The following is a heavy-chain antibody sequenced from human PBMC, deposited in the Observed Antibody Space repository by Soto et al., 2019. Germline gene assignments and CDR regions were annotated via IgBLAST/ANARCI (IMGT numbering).Heavy chain of an antibody. Sequence: EVQLVESGGGLVKPGGSLRLSCAASGFTFSSYSMNWFRQAPGKGLEWVSSISSRSDYKYYSDSVKGRFTVSRDNAKKSLYLQMSSLRAEETAVYYCGTITTVGWGQGTLVSVSS. CDR1: GFTFSSYS. V-gene: IGHV3-21*01. D-gene: IGHD1-1*01. J-gene: IGHJ4*02. CDR2: ISSRSDYK. CDR3: GTITTVG.